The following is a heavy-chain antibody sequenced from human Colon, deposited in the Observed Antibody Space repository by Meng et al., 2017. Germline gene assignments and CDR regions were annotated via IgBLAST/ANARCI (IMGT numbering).Heavy chain of an antibody. CDR1: GYVFSAFS. CDR2: ISPYNGNT. CDR3: ARGWGTVLYSYSDY. J-gene: IGHJ4*02. V-gene: IGHV1-18*01. D-gene: IGHD3-16*01. Sequence: QGELVQSRAEVKKPGASVKVSCKTSGYVFSAFSIAWVRQAPGQGLEWMGWISPYNGNTNYAQKFQGRVTITTDTSTSTAYMELRSLGSDDTAVYYCARGWGTVLYSYSDYWGQGTLVTVSS.